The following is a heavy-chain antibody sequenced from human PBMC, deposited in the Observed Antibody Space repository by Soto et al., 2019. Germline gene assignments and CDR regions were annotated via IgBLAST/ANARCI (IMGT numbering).Heavy chain of an antibody. J-gene: IGHJ4*02. Sequence: QGQLVQSGVEVKKPGASVKVSCKASGYSFISYGIGWVRQAPGQGLEWMGWITVNSGNTNYPQKFQGRVTMTTDTSTSTAYMELRSLKSDDTAIDYCARGLGGGWYYFDYWGPGTLFTVSS. V-gene: IGHV1-18*04. CDR2: ITVNSGNT. D-gene: IGHD6-19*01. CDR1: GYSFISYG. CDR3: ARGLGGGWYYFDY.